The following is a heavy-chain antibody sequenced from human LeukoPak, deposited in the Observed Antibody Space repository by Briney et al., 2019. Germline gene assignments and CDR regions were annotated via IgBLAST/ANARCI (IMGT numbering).Heavy chain of an antibody. CDR3: ARLWSTDCSGGSCPHQPNY. D-gene: IGHD2-15*01. J-gene: IGHJ4*02. CDR1: GGSISSYY. CDR2: IYYSGST. V-gene: IGHV4-59*04. Sequence: AETLSLTCTVSGGSISSYYWSWIRQLPGKGLEWIGYIYYSGSTYYNPSLKSRVTMSVDTSKNQFSLKLSSVIAADTAVYYCARLWSTDCSGGSCPHQPNYWGQGTLVTVSS.